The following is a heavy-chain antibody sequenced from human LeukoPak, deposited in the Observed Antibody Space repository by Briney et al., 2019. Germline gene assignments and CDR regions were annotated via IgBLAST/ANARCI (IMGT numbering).Heavy chain of an antibody. V-gene: IGHV3-74*01. D-gene: IGHD1-14*01. CDR1: GFTFSSYW. CDR2: INPGGSSI. J-gene: IGHJ4*02. Sequence: PGGSLRLSCAASGFTFSSYWMHWVGQVPGKGLVWVARINPGGSSITYADSVKGRSTISRDNAKNTLYLQMDSLRAEDTGVYYCARSNQADDYWGQGTLVTVSS. CDR3: ARSNQADDY.